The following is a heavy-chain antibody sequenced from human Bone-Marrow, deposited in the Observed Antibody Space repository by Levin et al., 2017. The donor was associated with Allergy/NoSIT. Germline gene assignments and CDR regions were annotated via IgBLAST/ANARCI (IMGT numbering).Heavy chain of an antibody. CDR3: AKGTTVTTLQY. V-gene: IGHV3-23*01. CDR1: GFTFSSYA. D-gene: IGHD4-17*01. CDR2: ISGSGGST. J-gene: IGHJ4*02. Sequence: GESLKISCAASGFTFSSYAMSWVRQAPGKGLEWVSAISGSGGSTYYADSVKGRFTISRDNSKNTLYLQMNSLRAEDTAVYYCAKGTTVTTLQYWGQGTLVTVSS.